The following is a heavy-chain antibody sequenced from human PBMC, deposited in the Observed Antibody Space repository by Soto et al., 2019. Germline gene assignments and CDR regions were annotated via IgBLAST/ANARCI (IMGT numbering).Heavy chain of an antibody. CDR3: ARGRYSSSWYRLYYFDY. D-gene: IGHD6-13*01. CDR2: INHSGST. V-gene: IGHV4-34*01. Sequence: SETLSLTCAVYGGSFSGYYWSWIRQPPGKGLEWIGEINHSGSTNYNPSLKSRVTISVDTSKNQFSLKLSSVTAADTAVYYCARGRYSSSWYRLYYFDYWGQGTLVTVS. CDR1: GGSFSGYY. J-gene: IGHJ4*02.